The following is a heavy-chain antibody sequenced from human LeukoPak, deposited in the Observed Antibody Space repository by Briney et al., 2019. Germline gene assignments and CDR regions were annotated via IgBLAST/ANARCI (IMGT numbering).Heavy chain of an antibody. CDR1: GFTFSSYA. Sequence: AGGSLRLYCAASGFTFSSYAMSWVRQAPGKGLEWVSAISRSGNSTYYADSVKGRFTISRDNSKYTLYPQMNRLRAEDTAVYYCAKDGEDCSGGSCYPYYYYYYMDVWGKGTTVTVSS. CDR2: ISRSGNST. V-gene: IGHV3-23*01. CDR3: AKDGEDCSGGSCYPYYYYYYMDV. J-gene: IGHJ6*03. D-gene: IGHD2-15*01.